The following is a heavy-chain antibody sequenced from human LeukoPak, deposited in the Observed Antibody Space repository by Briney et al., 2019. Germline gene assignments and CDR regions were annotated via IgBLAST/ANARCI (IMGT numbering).Heavy chain of an antibody. D-gene: IGHD2-2*01. Sequence: PGGSLRLSCVASGFTFSSYEMNWVRQAPGKGLEWLSYISSSGSTIYNADSVKGRFTISGDNAKNSLYLQMNSLRAEDTAVYYCARDHCTSTSCYFAYWGQGTLVTVSS. J-gene: IGHJ4*02. CDR3: ARDHCTSTSCYFAY. CDR1: GFTFSSYE. V-gene: IGHV3-48*03. CDR2: ISSSGSTI.